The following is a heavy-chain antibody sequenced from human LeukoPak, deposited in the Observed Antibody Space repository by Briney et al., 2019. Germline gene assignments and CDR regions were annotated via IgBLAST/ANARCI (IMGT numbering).Heavy chain of an antibody. CDR2: LHTSGSS. D-gene: IGHD3-10*01. V-gene: IGHV4-4*07. Sequence: PSETLSLTCTVSGGSISGYYWSWIRQPAGKGLQWIGRLHTSGSSSYNPSLKSRVTISVDKSKNQFSLKLSSVTAADTALYCCARASPSGGYMDVWGKGTTVTVSS. J-gene: IGHJ6*03. CDR1: GGSISGYY. CDR3: ARASPSGGYMDV.